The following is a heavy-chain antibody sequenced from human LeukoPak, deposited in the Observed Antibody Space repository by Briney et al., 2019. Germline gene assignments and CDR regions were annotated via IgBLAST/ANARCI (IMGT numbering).Heavy chain of an antibody. Sequence: SETLSLTCAVYGGSLSDYYWSWIRQSPGKGLEWIGEISHRGRTYYNLSLKSRVTISIDTSKNQCSLKLISVTAADTAVYYCARRSVRGGRGWIDPWGQGTLVTVSS. CDR2: ISHRGRT. J-gene: IGHJ5*02. CDR3: ARRSVRGGRGWIDP. D-gene: IGHD3-10*02. CDR1: GGSLSDYY. V-gene: IGHV4-34*01.